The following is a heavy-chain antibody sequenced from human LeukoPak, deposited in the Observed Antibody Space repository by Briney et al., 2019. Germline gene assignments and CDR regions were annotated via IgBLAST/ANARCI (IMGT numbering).Heavy chain of an antibody. D-gene: IGHD4-17*01. CDR3: AKGTQWTTVTLYFFDY. J-gene: IGHJ4*02. V-gene: IGHV3-23*01. CDR1: GFTFSSYS. CDR2: ISGSGGST. Sequence: PGGSLRLSCAASGFTFSSYSMNWVRQAPGKGLEWVSGISGSGGSTNYADSVKGRFTISRDNSKNTLYLQMNSLRAEDTAVYYCAKGTQWTTVTLYFFDYWGQGALLTVSS.